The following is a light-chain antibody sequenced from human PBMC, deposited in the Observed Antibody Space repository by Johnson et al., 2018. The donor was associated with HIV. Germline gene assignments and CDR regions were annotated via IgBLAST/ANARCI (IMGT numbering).Light chain of an antibody. CDR2: ENN. V-gene: IGLV1-51*02. Sequence: QSALTQPPSVSAAPGQKVTISCSGSSSNIGNNYVSWYQQLPGTAPNLLIYENNKRPSGIPDRFSGSQSATPATLGTTALQTGHDADYYCGTDESSRSAGYVCGAGTKVTVL. CDR1: SSNIGNNY. CDR3: GTDESSRSAGYV. J-gene: IGLJ1*01.